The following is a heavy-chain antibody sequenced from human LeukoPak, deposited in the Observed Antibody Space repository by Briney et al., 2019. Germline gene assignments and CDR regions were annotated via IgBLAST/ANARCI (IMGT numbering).Heavy chain of an antibody. CDR3: AKANSRFVSSSWYY. CDR1: GFTFSSYG. V-gene: IGHV3-23*01. Sequence: SGGSLRLSCAASGFTFSSYGMSWVRQAPGKGLEWVSAISGSGGSTYYADSVKGRFTISRDNSKNTLYLQMNSLRAEDTAVYYCAKANSRFVSSSWYYWGQGTLVTVSS. CDR2: ISGSGGST. J-gene: IGHJ4*02. D-gene: IGHD6-13*01.